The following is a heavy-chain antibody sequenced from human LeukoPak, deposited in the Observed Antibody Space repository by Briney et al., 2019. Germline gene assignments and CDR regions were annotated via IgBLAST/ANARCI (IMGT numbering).Heavy chain of an antibody. V-gene: IGHV3-48*01. CDR3: ARDGLDGLYGDFIDY. CDR2: ISSSSCTI. Sequence: GGSLRLSCAASGFTFSSYSMNWVRQAPGKGLEWVSYISSSSCTIYYADSVKGRFTISRDNAKNSLYLQMNSLRAEDTAVYYCARDGLDGLYGDFIDYWGQGTLVTVSS. D-gene: IGHD4-17*01. CDR1: GFTFSSYS. J-gene: IGHJ4*02.